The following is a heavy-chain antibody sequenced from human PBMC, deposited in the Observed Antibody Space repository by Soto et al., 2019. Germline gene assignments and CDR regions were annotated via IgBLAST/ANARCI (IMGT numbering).Heavy chain of an antibody. CDR2: XXXTXSX. J-gene: IGHJ5*02. D-gene: IGHD4-17*01. Sequence: SGTLSLTCTISGGSISGFYCSWIRQPPGKGLEXIGYXXXTXSXXXNXXXXSRVAMSADTSKNQFSLRLTSVTAADTAVYYCVISQIFPRDYFDPWGQGTRVTVSS. CDR3: VISQIFPRDYFDP. CDR1: GGSISGFY. V-gene: IGHV4-59*08.